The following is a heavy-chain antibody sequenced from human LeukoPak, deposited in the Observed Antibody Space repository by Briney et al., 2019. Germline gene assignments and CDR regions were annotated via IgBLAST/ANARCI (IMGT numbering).Heavy chain of an antibody. D-gene: IGHD3-22*01. V-gene: IGHV4-59*08. J-gene: IGHJ3*01. Sequence: SETLSLTCTVSGGSISSYYWSWIRQPPGKGLEWIGYIYYSGSTNYNPSLKSRVTISVDTSKNQFSLKLSSVTAADTAVYYCARTRDSSGYYVFDLWGQGTMVTVSS. CDR2: IYYSGST. CDR1: GGSISSYY. CDR3: ARTRDSSGYYVFDL.